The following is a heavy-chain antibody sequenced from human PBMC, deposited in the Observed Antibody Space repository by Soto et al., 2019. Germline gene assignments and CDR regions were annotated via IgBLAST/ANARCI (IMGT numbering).Heavy chain of an antibody. CDR1: GFTFDDYA. Sequence: GGSLRLSCAASGFTFDDYAMHWVRQAPGKGLEWVSGISWNSGSIGYADSVKGRFTISRDNAKNSLYLQMNSLRAEDTALYYCAKDLTGDCSGGSCFFGCFDYWGQGTLVTVSS. V-gene: IGHV3-9*01. CDR3: AKDLTGDCSGGSCFFGCFDY. D-gene: IGHD2-15*01. CDR2: ISWNSGSI. J-gene: IGHJ4*02.